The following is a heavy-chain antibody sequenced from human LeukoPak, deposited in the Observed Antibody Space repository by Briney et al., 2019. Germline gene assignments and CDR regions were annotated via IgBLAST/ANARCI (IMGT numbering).Heavy chain of an antibody. CDR2: IYYSGTT. D-gene: IGHD5-24*01. Sequence: SETLSLTCTVSGGSISSYYWSWIRQPPGKGLEWIGYIYYSGTTNYNPSLNSRVTISVDTSKNQFSLKLSSVTAADTAVSYCARSDGYSHFDYWGQGTLVTVSS. CDR1: GGSISSYY. V-gene: IGHV4-59*01. J-gene: IGHJ4*02. CDR3: ARSDGYSHFDY.